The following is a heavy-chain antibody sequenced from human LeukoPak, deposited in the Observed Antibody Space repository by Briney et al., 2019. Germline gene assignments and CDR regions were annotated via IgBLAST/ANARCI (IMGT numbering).Heavy chain of an antibody. CDR3: ARAPSGYSSSQRDAFDI. Sequence: SETLSLTCTVSGGSISSSSYYWGWIRQPPGKGLEWIGSIYYSGSTNYNPSLKSRVTISVDTSKNQFSLKLSSVTAADTAVYYCARAPSGYSSSQRDAFDIWGQGTMVTVSS. V-gene: IGHV4-39*07. J-gene: IGHJ3*02. CDR1: GGSISSSSYY. D-gene: IGHD6-13*01. CDR2: IYYSGST.